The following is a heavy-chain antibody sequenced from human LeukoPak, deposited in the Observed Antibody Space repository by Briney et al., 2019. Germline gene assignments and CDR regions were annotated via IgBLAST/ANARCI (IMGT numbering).Heavy chain of an antibody. D-gene: IGHD3-10*01. CDR2: ISGSGGST. CDR1: GFTFSSYA. V-gene: IGHV3-23*01. J-gene: IGHJ4*02. Sequence: PGGSLRLSCAASGFTFSSYATSWVRQAPGKGLEWVSAISGSGGSTYYADSVKGRFTISRDNSKNTLYLQMNSLRAEDTAVYYCAKDLPLWFGELRGYFDYWGQGTLVTVSS. CDR3: AKDLPLWFGELRGYFDY.